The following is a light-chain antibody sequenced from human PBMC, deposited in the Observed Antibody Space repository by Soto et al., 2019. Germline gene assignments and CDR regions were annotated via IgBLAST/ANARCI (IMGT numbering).Light chain of an antibody. CDR2: GAS. CDR3: QQRSNWPPLT. J-gene: IGKJ4*01. V-gene: IGKV3-15*01. Sequence: EIVMTQSPATLSVSPGDRATLSCRASQSVTSNLAWYQQKPGQAPRLLIYGASTRATGIPARFSGSGSGTEFTLTISSLQSEDFAVYYCQQRSNWPPLTFGGGTKVDIK. CDR1: QSVTSN.